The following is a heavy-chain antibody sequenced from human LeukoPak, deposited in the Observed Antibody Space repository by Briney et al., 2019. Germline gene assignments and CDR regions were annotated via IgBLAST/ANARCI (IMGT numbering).Heavy chain of an antibody. D-gene: IGHD5-18*01. V-gene: IGHV3-21*01. J-gene: IGHJ6*02. CDR1: GFTFSSYS. CDR3: ARDAVDTANAV. CDR2: ISSDDNYI. Sequence: GGSLRLSCAASGFTFSSYSINWVRQAPGKGLEWVSSISSDDNYIYYADSVRGRFTISRDNAKNSLYLQMNSLRADDTAVYYCARDAVDTANAVWGQGTTVTVFS.